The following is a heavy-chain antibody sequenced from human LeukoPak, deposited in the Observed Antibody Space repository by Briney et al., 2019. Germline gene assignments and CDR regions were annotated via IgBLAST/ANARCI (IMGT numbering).Heavy chain of an antibody. CDR3: ASGPDYGDYGFDY. Sequence: SETLSLTCTVSGGSISSYYWSWIRQPPGKGLEWIGYIYYSGSTNYNPSLKSRVTISVDTSKNQFSLKLSSVTAADTAVYYCASGPDYGDYGFDYWGQGTLVTVSS. CDR1: GGSISSYY. J-gene: IGHJ4*02. CDR2: IYYSGST. V-gene: IGHV4-59*08. D-gene: IGHD4-17*01.